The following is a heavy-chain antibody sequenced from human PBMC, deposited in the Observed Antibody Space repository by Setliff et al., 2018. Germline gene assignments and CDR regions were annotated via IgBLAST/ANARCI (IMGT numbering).Heavy chain of an antibody. CDR1: GGSFTGYY. D-gene: IGHD4-17*01. CDR2: IGHSDMP. Sequence: SETLSLTCTVYGGSFTGYYWSWFRQVPGKGLEWIAEIGHSDMPHHNPSLKSRVTISADTSKSEFSLRLNSVTAADSAVYYCARHGGWYFDLWGRGTLVTVSS. V-gene: IGHV4-34*01. J-gene: IGHJ2*01. CDR3: ARHGGWYFDL.